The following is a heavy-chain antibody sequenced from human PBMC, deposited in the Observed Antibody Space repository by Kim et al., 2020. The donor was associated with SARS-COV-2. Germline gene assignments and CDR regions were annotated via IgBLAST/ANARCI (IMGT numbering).Heavy chain of an antibody. Sequence: ASVKVSCKASGYTFTSYGISWVRQAPGQGLEWMGWISAYNGNTNYAQKLQGRVTMTTDTSTSTAYMELRSLRSDDTAVYYCARAAARDYYYYGMDVWGQGTTVTVSS. CDR2: ISAYNGNT. V-gene: IGHV1-18*01. CDR3: ARAAARDYYYYGMDV. CDR1: GYTFTSYG. D-gene: IGHD2-15*01. J-gene: IGHJ6*02.